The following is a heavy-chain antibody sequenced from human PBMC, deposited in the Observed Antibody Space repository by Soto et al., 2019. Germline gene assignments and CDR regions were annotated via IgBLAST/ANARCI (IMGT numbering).Heavy chain of an antibody. CDR2: ISSNSGTI. Sequence: LRLSCAASGFIFTSYSMNWVRQAPWKGLEWVSYISSNSGTIYYTDSVKGRFTISRDNTKNSLYLQMNSLRDEDTAVYYCARDWYYYGSGSYYPFDYWGLGTLVTVSS. V-gene: IGHV3-48*02. CDR3: ARDWYYYGSGSYYPFDY. CDR1: GFIFTSYS. D-gene: IGHD3-10*01. J-gene: IGHJ4*02.